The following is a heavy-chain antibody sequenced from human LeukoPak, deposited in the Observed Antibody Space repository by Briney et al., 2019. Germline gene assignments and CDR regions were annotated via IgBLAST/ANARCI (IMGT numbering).Heavy chain of an antibody. D-gene: IGHD1-26*01. Sequence: GGSLRLSCAASGFTFSSYSMNWVRQAPGKGLEWVSSISSSSSYIYYADSVKGRFIISRDNAKNSLYLQMNSLRAEDTAVYYCASDEWGAYNFDYWGQGTLVTVSS. CDR1: GFTFSSYS. CDR2: ISSSSSYI. CDR3: ASDEWGAYNFDY. J-gene: IGHJ4*02. V-gene: IGHV3-21*01.